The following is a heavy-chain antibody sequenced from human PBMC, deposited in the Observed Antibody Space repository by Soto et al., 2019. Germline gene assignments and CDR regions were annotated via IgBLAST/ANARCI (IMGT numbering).Heavy chain of an antibody. D-gene: IGHD1-26*01. CDR2: VRSKADGGTT. V-gene: IGHV3-15*07. CDR1: TFIFSNAY. Sequence: EVPLMESGGGLVQPGGSLRLSCAASTFIFSNAYINWVRQAPGKGPEWVGRVRSKADGGTTDYAAPVIGRFTISRDNSKTTLYLQMDRLKTEDTAVYYCASTYTGSYSFYFDSWGQGTLVTVSS. CDR3: ASTYTGSYSFYFDS. J-gene: IGHJ4*02.